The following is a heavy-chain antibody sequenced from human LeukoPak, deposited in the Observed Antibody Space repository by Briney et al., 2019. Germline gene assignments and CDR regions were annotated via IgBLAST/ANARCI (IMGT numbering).Heavy chain of an antibody. V-gene: IGHV4-59*12. CDR3: ARAPDARYLATGWFDP. Sequence: SETLSLTCTVSGGSISSYYWSWIRQPPGKGLEWIGYIYYSGSTNYNPSLKSRVTISVDTSKNQFSLKLSSVTAADTAVYYCARAPDARYLATGWFDPWGQGTLVTVSS. CDR1: GGSISSYY. CDR2: IYYSGST. J-gene: IGHJ5*02. D-gene: IGHD3-9*01.